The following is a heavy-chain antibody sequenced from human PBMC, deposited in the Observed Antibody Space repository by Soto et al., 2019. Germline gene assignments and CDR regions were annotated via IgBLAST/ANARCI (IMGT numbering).Heavy chain of an antibody. CDR1: GGSFSGYY. Sequence: QVQLQQWGAGLLKPSETLSLTCAVYGGSFSGYYWSWIRQPPGKGLEWIGEINHSGSTNYNPSLKSRVTISVDTSKNQFSLKLSSVTAADTAVYYCATPRGSGSYYFDYWGQGTLVTVSS. CDR2: INHSGST. CDR3: ATPRGSGSYYFDY. D-gene: IGHD1-26*01. V-gene: IGHV4-34*01. J-gene: IGHJ4*02.